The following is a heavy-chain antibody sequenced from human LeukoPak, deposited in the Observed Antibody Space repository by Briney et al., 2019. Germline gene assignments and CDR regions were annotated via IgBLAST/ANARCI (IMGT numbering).Heavy chain of an antibody. CDR3: AKDRRQQLVEFRFDC. CDR1: GFTVSSNY. Sequence: GGSLRLSCAASGFTVSSNYMSWVRQAPGKGLEWVSLISYDGSNKYYADSVKGRFTISRDNSKNTLYLQMNSLRAEDTAVYYCAKDRRQQLVEFRFDCWGQGTLVTVSS. V-gene: IGHV3-30*18. J-gene: IGHJ4*02. D-gene: IGHD6-13*01. CDR2: ISYDGSNK.